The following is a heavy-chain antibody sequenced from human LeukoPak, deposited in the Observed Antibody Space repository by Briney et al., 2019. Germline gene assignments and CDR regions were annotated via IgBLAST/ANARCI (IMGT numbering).Heavy chain of an antibody. CDR3: ARIYYYYNYMDV. J-gene: IGHJ6*03. CDR1: GGSISSSSYY. V-gene: IGHV4-39*07. CDR2: IYYSGST. Sequence: PSETLSLTCTVSGGSISSSSYYWGWIRQPPGKGLEWIGNIYYSGSTYYNPSLKSRVTISVDTSKNQFSLKLSSVTAADTAVYYCARIYYYYNYMDVWGKGTTVTVSS.